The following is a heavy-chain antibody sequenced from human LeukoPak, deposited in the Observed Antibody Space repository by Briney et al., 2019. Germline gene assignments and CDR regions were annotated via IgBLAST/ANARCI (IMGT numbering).Heavy chain of an antibody. J-gene: IGHJ4*02. CDR2: IISKANSYAT. D-gene: IGHD1/OR15-1a*01. CDR3: STRITGTTGTDY. V-gene: IGHV3-73*01. CDR1: GFTFSGST. Sequence: PGGSLRLSCAASGFTFSGSTMHWVRQAPGKGLEWVGRIISKANSYATVYAESVKGRFTISRDDSKNTAYLQMNSLKTEDTAVYYCSTRITGTTGTDYWGQGTLVTVSS.